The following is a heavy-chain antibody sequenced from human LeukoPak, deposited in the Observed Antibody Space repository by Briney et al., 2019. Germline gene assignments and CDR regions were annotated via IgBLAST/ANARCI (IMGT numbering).Heavy chain of an antibody. J-gene: IGHJ3*02. Sequence: GGSLRLSCAASGFTFRNFWLGWVRQVSRKGLEWVANINEDGSEKFYVDSVKGRFTISRDNAKNSLYLQMNSLNAEDTAIYYCVRGVTDGGHDAFDIWGQGTMVTVSS. CDR1: GFTFRNFW. CDR3: VRGVTDGGHDAFDI. D-gene: IGHD4-23*01. V-gene: IGHV3-7*01. CDR2: INEDGSEK.